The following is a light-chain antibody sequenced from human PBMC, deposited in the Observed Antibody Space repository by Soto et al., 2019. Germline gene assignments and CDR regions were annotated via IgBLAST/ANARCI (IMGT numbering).Light chain of an antibody. J-gene: IGKJ1*01. Sequence: DIVLTQSPGTLSLSPGERATLSCRASQSVSSNYLAWYQQKPGQAPRLLIYGASTRATGIPARFSGSGSGTDFTLTISRLEPEDFAVYYCQQYRTFGQGTKVDIK. CDR1: QSVSSNY. V-gene: IGKV3-20*01. CDR2: GAS. CDR3: QQYRT.